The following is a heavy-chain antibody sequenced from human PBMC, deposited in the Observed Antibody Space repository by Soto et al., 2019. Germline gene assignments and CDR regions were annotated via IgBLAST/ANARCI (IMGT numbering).Heavy chain of an antibody. CDR2: IYSGGST. V-gene: IGHV3-66*04. Sequence: EVQLVESGGGVVQPGGSLRLSCAASGFTVSSNYLSWVRQAPGKGPEWVSTIYSGGSTYYADSVKGRFTISRDNSKNTLYRQMNSLRAEDTAVYYCARPNYYDRTGYFVDAFDIWGQGTMVTVSS. CDR1: GFTVSSNY. CDR3: ARPNYYDRTGYFVDAFDI. D-gene: IGHD3-22*01. J-gene: IGHJ3*02.